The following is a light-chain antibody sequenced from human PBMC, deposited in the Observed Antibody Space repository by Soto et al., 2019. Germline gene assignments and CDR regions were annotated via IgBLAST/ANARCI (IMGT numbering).Light chain of an antibody. CDR3: QQLNTYPVT. V-gene: IGKV3-11*01. CDR1: QSVISY. CDR2: GAS. J-gene: IGKJ4*01. Sequence: EIVLTQSPGTLSLSPGERATLSCRASQSVISYLSWYQQKPGQAPRLLIYGASSRATGIPDRFSGSGSGTDFTLSITSLQPEDFATYYCQQLNTYPVTFGGGTKVDIK.